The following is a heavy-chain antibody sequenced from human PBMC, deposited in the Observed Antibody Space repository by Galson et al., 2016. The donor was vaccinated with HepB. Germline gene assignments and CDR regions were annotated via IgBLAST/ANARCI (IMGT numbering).Heavy chain of an antibody. CDR1: GYTFTIYY. CDR2: INPSGGST. V-gene: IGHV1-46*01. D-gene: IGHD5-12*01. J-gene: IGHJ3*01. Sequence: SVKVSCKASGYTFTIYYMHWVRQAPGQGLEWMGLINPSGGSTRYAQKFQGRVTMTSDTSTSTVYMELSSLRSDDTAVYYCARDQGDIESDALHVGGQGTMVTVSS. CDR3: ARDQGDIESDALHV.